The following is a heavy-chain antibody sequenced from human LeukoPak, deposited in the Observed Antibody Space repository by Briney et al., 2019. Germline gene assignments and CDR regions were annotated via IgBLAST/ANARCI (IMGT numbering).Heavy chain of an antibody. CDR2: ISSSGSTI. CDR1: GFTFSSYE. J-gene: IGHJ4*02. CDR3: ARFNRIAVAGTDY. D-gene: IGHD6-19*01. V-gene: IGHV3-48*03. Sequence: GGSLRLSCAASGFTFSSYEMNWVRQAPGKGLEWVSYISSSGSTIYYADSVKGRFTISRDNAMNSLYLQMNSLRAEDTAVYYCARFNRIAVAGTDYWGQGTLVTVSS.